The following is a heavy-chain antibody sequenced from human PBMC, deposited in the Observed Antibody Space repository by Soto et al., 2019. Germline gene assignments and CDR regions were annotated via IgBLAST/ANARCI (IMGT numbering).Heavy chain of an antibody. CDR1: GFTFSLYS. CDR2: ITSSSSYI. D-gene: IGHD3-22*01. V-gene: IGHV3-21*01. Sequence: GVSLSLSCAASGFTFSLYSMIWVRQAPGKGLEWVASITSSSSYIYYEDSLKGRFTISRDNAKNSLFLQLDSLRAEDTAVYFCVRARSTDSRPDYWGQGTLVTVSS. CDR3: VRARSTDSRPDY. J-gene: IGHJ4*02.